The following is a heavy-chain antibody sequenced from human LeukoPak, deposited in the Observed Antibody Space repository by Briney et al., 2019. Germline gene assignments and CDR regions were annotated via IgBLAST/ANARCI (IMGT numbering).Heavy chain of an antibody. Sequence: GGSLRLSCAASGFTFSSYWMSWVRQAPGKGLEWVAHIKQDGSEKYYVDSVKGRFTISRDNAKNSLYLQMNSLRAEDTAVYYCAREGWDTAMANYYYYGMDVWGQGTTVTVSS. CDR1: GFTFSSYW. V-gene: IGHV3-7*01. J-gene: IGHJ6*02. CDR3: AREGWDTAMANYYYYGMDV. D-gene: IGHD5-18*01. CDR2: IKQDGSEK.